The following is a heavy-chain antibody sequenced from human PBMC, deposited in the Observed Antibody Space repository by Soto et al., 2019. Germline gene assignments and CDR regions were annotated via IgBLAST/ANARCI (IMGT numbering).Heavy chain of an antibody. CDR3: ARDHSSGSGGFHY. CDR2: IYHSGST. J-gene: IGHJ4*02. V-gene: IGHV4-4*02. Sequence: SETLSLTCAVSGGSISSSNWWSWVRQPPGKGLEWIGEIYHSGSTNYNPSLKSRVTISVDKSKNQFSLKLSSVTAADTAVYYFARDHSSGSGGFHYWGKGTMVTVAS. CDR1: GGSISSSNW. D-gene: IGHD6-19*01.